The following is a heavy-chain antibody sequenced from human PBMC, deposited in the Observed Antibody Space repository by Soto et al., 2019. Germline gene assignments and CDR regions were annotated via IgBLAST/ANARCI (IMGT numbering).Heavy chain of an antibody. CDR2: IWYDGSNK. Sequence: GGSLRLSCAASGFTFSSYGMHWVRQAPGKGLEWVAVIWYDGSNKYYADSVKGRFTISRDNSKNTLYLQMNSLRAEDTAVYYCARSYYDFWSGSIGYYYYGMDVCGQGTTVTVSS. CDR3: ARSYYDFWSGSIGYYYYGMDV. CDR1: GFTFSSYG. J-gene: IGHJ6*02. V-gene: IGHV3-33*01. D-gene: IGHD3-3*01.